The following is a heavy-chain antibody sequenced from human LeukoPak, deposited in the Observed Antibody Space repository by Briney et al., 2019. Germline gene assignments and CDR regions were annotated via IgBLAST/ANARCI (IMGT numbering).Heavy chain of an antibody. CDR2: INHSGST. V-gene: IGHV4-34*01. CDR1: GGSFSGYY. D-gene: IGHD5-18*01. CDR3: ARGKEGDSYGTDY. Sequence: SETLSPTCAVYGGSFSGYYWSWIRQPPGKGLEWIGEINHSGSTNYNPSLKSRVTISVDTSKNQFSPKLSSVTAADTAVYYCARGKEGDSYGTDYWGQGTLVTVSS. J-gene: IGHJ4*02.